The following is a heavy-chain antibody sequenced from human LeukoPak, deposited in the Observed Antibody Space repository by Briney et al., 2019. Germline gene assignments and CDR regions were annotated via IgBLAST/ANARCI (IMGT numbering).Heavy chain of an antibody. CDR2: MSSDSSFI. CDR3: ARGEVATTYYYGMDV. D-gene: IGHD5-12*01. CDR1: GFTFRSYA. J-gene: IGHJ6*02. Sequence: GGSLRLSCVASGFTFRSYAMNWVRQAPGKGLEWVSHMSSDSSFINYADSVKGRFTISRDNAKSSLFLQMDSPRADDTAVYYCARGEVATTYYYGMDVWGQGTTVTVSS. V-gene: IGHV3-21*05.